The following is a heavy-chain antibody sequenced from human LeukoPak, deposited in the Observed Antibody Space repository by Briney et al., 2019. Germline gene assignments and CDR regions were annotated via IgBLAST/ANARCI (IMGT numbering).Heavy chain of an antibody. CDR3: ARDLHTFVDTAMVHEHYFDY. D-gene: IGHD5-18*01. V-gene: IGHV1-46*01. CDR2: INPCGGST. CDR1: GYTFTSYG. J-gene: IGHJ4*02. Sequence: GASVKVSCKASGYTFTSYGISWVRQAPGQGLEWMGIINPCGGSTSYAQKFQGRVTMTRDMSTSTVYMELSSLRSEDTAVYYCARDLHTFVDTAMVHEHYFDYWGQGTLVTVSS.